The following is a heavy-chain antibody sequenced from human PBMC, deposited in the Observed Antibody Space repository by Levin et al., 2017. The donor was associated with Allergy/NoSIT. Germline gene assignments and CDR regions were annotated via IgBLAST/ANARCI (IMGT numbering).Heavy chain of an antibody. CDR3: AKLWSTVDTVMVRGGSY. CDR2: ISNDGTIK. CDR1: GFPFSTYG. D-gene: IGHD5-18*01. V-gene: IGHV3-30*18. Sequence: GGSLRLSCVASGFPFSTYGMHWVRQTPGKGLKWVAVISNDGTIKYYEDSVKGRFTISRDNSKNTLYLQMNSLRPEDTAVYYCAKLWSTVDTVMVRGGSYWCQGTLVTVSS. J-gene: IGHJ4*02.